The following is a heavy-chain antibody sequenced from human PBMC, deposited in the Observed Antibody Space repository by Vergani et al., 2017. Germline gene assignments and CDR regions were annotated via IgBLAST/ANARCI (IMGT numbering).Heavy chain of an antibody. V-gene: IGHV3-30*01. Sequence: QVQLVESGGGVVQPGRSLRLSCAASGFTFSSYAMHWVRQAPGKGLEWVAVISYDGSNKYYADSVKGRFTISRDNSKTTLYLQMNSLRAEDTAVYYCAGEGCMAKRGGGVEDWGQGSLVTGSS. CDR2: ISYDGSNK. D-gene: IGHD2-8*01. CDR3: AGEGCMAKRGGGVED. J-gene: IGHJ4*02. CDR1: GFTFSSYA.